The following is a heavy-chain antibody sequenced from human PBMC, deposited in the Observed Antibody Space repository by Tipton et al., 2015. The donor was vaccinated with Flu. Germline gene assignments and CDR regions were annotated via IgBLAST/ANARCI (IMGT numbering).Heavy chain of an antibody. CDR3: AKDLAARPRAHFDY. V-gene: IGHV3-9*01. D-gene: IGHD6-6*01. CDR1: GFTFDDYA. Sequence: SLRLSCAASGFTFDDYAMHWVRQAPGKGLEWVSGISWNSGSIGYADSVKGRFTISRDNAKNSLYLQMNSLRAEDTALYYSAKDLAARPRAHFDYWGQGTLVTVSS. CDR2: ISWNSGSI. J-gene: IGHJ4*02.